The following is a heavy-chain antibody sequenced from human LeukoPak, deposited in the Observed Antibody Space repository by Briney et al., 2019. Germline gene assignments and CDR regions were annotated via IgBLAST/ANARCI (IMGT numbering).Heavy chain of an antibody. CDR3: ARGNYDSSGYLRFDY. J-gene: IGHJ4*02. CDR2: INPSGGST. Sequence: ASVKVSCKASGYTFTSYYMHWVRQAPGQGLEWMGIINPSGGSTSYAQKFQGRVTMTRDMSTSTDYMELSRLRSDDTAVYYCARGNYDSSGYLRFDYWGQGTLVTVSS. CDR1: GYTFTSYY. V-gene: IGHV1-46*01. D-gene: IGHD3-22*01.